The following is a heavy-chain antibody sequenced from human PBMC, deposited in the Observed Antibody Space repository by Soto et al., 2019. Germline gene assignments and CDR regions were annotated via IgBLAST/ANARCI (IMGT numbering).Heavy chain of an antibody. J-gene: IGHJ6*02. CDR1: GYTFTSYG. Sequence: ASVKVSCKASGYTFTSYGISWVRQAPGQGLEWMGWISAYNGNTNYAQKLQGRVTMTTDTSTSTAYMELRSLRSDDTAAYYCARHFLGYCSSTSCYEGYYGMDVWGQGTTVTVSS. CDR3: ARHFLGYCSSTSCYEGYYGMDV. D-gene: IGHD2-2*01. V-gene: IGHV1-18*04. CDR2: ISAYNGNT.